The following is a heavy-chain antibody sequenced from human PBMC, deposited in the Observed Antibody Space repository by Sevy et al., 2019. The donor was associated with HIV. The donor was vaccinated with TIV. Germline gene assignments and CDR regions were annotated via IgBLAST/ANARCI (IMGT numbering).Heavy chain of an antibody. D-gene: IGHD6-6*01. J-gene: IGHJ4*02. V-gene: IGHV1-18*01. CDR3: ARDFYVIAARALYFDY. Sequence: ASVKVSCKASCYTFTSYGISWVRQAPGQGLEWMGWISAYNGNTNYAQKLQGRVTMTTDTSTSTAYMELRSLRSDDTAVYYCARDFYVIAARALYFDYWGQGTLVTVSS. CDR1: CYTFTSYG. CDR2: ISAYNGNT.